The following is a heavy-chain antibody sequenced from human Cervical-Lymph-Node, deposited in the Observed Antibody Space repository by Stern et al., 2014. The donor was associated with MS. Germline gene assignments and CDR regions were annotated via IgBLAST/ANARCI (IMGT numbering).Heavy chain of an antibody. D-gene: IGHD2-2*01. CDR3: AKYAQSFDS. V-gene: IGHV3-30*14. CDR1: GFTFKSYT. CDR2: VIYNGTNK. J-gene: IGHJ4*02. Sequence: VPLVESGGGVVQPGRSLRLSCAASGFTFKSYTMQWVRQAPGKGLEWVAVVIYNGTNKYYADSVKGRFTISRDDSKNTLFLQMNSLRPEDSAVYYCAKYAQSFDSWGQGTLVTVSS.